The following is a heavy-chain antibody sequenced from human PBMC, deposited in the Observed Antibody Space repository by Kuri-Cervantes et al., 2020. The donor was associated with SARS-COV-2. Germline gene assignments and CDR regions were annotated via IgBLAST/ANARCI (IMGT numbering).Heavy chain of an antibody. V-gene: IGHV3-30*02. CDR3: ARESTIFGVVIWFDP. D-gene: IGHD3-3*01. J-gene: IGHJ5*02. Sequence: GESLKISCAASGFTFSSYGMHWVRQAPGKGLEWVAFIRYDGSNKYYADSVKGRFTISRDNSKNTLYLQMNSLRAEDTALYYCARESTIFGVVIWFDPWGQGTLVTVSS. CDR2: IRYDGSNK. CDR1: GFTFSSYG.